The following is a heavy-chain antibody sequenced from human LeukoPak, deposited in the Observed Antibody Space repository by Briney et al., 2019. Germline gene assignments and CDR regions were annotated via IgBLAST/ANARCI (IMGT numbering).Heavy chain of an antibody. CDR3: ARHIISSGWYGGVDY. CDR1: GYSFTSYC. J-gene: IGHJ4*02. V-gene: IGHV5-10-1*01. Sequence: GESLKISCKGSGYSFTSYCIRWVRQMPGKGLGWMGRIDPSDSYTNYSPSFQGHVTISADKSISTAYLQWSSLKASDTAMYYCARHIISSGWYGGVDYWGQGTLVTVSS. D-gene: IGHD6-19*01. CDR2: IDPSDSYT.